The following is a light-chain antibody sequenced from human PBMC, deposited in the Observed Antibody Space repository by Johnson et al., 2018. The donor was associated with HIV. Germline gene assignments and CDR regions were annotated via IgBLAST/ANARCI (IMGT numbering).Light chain of an antibody. V-gene: IGLV1-51*02. J-gene: IGLJ1*01. Sequence: QSVLTQPPSVSAAPGQKVTISCSGSSSNIGNNYVSWYQQLPGTAPKLLIYENNKRPSGIPDRFSGSKSATSATLGITGLQTGDEADYYCGTGDSSLRAGFFGTGTKVTVL. CDR1: SSNIGNNY. CDR3: GTGDSSLRAGF. CDR2: ENN.